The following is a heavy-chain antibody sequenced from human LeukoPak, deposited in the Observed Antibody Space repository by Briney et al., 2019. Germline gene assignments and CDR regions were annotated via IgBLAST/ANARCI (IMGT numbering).Heavy chain of an antibody. CDR1: GFTFSRYE. Sequence: PGGSLRLSCVASGFTFSRYEMNWVRQAPGKGLEWVSYISSSGSTRYYTDSVKGRFTVSRDNAKNSLYLQINSLRAEDTAVYYCALIQLWLKPYGMDVWGQGTTVTVSS. CDR2: ISSSGSTR. V-gene: IGHV3-48*03. D-gene: IGHD5-18*01. J-gene: IGHJ6*02. CDR3: ALIQLWLKPYGMDV.